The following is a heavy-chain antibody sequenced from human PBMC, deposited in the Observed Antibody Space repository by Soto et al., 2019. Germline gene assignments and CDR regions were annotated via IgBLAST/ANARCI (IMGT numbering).Heavy chain of an antibody. V-gene: IGHV1-69*04. CDR2: IIPILGIA. Sequence: ASVKVSCKASGGTFSSYTISWVRQAPGQGLEWMGRIIPILGIANYAQKFQGRVTITADKSTSTAYMELSSLRSEDTAVYYCARDLDCSGGSCYMNYSGQGTLVTVST. D-gene: IGHD2-15*01. CDR3: ARDLDCSGGSCYMNY. CDR1: GGTFSSYT. J-gene: IGHJ4*02.